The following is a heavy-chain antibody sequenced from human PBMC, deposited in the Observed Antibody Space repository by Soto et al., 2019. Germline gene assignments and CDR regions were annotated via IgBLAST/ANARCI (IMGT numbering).Heavy chain of an antibody. D-gene: IGHD3-9*01. Sequence: QVQLVQSGAEVKKPGASVKVSCKASGYTFTSYGISWVRQAPGQGLEWMGWISAYNGNTNYAQKLQGRVTMTTDTSTSTAYMELRSLRPDDTAVYYCATATYYDILSGFCPHWPNFDYWGQGTLVTVSS. CDR2: ISAYNGNT. J-gene: IGHJ4*02. CDR3: ATATYYDILSGFCPHWPNFDY. V-gene: IGHV1-18*01. CDR1: GYTFTSYG.